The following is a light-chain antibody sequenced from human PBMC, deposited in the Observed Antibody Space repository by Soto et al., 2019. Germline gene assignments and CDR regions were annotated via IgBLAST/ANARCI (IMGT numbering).Light chain of an antibody. CDR2: EVT. CDR1: SSDVGAYNY. Sequence: QSALTQPPSASGSPGQSVTISCTGTSSDVGAYNYVCWYQQHPGKAPKLIISEVTKRPSGVPDRLSGSKSGNTASLTVTGLQAEDEADYYCSSYAGSNNPWVFGGGTTLTVL. J-gene: IGLJ3*02. V-gene: IGLV2-8*01. CDR3: SSYAGSNNPWV.